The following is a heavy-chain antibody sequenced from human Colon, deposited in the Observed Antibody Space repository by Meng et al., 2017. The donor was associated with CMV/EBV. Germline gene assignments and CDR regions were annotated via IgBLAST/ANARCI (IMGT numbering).Heavy chain of an antibody. J-gene: IGHJ4*02. Sequence: GGSLRLSCAASGFTFSSYAMSWVRQAPGKGLEWVSAISGSGGSTYYADSVKGRFTISRDNSKNTLYLQMNSLRAEDTAVYYCAKQGGITIFGVVTPSDYWGQGTLVTVSS. CDR1: GFTFSSYA. V-gene: IGHV3-23*01. D-gene: IGHD3-3*01. CDR3: AKQGGITIFGVVTPSDY. CDR2: ISGSGGST.